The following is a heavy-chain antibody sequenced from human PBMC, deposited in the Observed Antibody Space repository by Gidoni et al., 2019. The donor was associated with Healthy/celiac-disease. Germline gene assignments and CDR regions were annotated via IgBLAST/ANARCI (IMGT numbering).Heavy chain of an antibody. CDR2: IDYSGST. Sequence: QVQLQESGPGLVKPSQTLSLTCTVTGGSISSGGYYWSWIRQPPGKGLEWIGYIDYSGSTYYNPSLTIRVTISVDTSKNQFSLKLSSVTAADTAVYYCAREDRSSLDYWGQVTLVTVSA. J-gene: IGHJ4*02. CDR1: GGSISSGGYY. V-gene: IGHV4-31*03. D-gene: IGHD1-26*01. CDR3: AREDRSSLDY.